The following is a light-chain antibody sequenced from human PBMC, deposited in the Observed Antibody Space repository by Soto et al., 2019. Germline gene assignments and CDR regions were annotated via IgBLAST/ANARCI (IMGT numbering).Light chain of an antibody. CDR1: QSVSSSY. CDR3: QQSRGT. J-gene: IGKJ4*01. Sequence: EIVLTQSPGTLSLSPGERATLSCRASQSVSSSYLAWYQQKPGQAPRLPIYGASSRATGIPDRFSGSGSGTDFTLTISRLEPEDFAVYYCQQSRGTFGGGTKVEIK. V-gene: IGKV3-20*01. CDR2: GAS.